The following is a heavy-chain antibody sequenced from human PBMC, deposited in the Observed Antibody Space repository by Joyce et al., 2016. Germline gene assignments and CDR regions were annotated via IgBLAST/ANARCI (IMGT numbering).Heavy chain of an antibody. V-gene: IGHV4-34*01. CDR3: ARGPRSNWGLVWFDP. CDR1: GGSFSGYY. D-gene: IGHD7-27*01. J-gene: IGHJ5*02. Sequence: QVQLQQWGAGLLKPSETLSLTCAVYGGSFSGYYWSWIRQPPGKGLEWIGESNHSGSTNYNPPLKSRVTISVDTSKNQVSLKLSSVTAADTAVYYCARGPRSNWGLVWFDPWGQGTLVTVSS. CDR2: SNHSGST.